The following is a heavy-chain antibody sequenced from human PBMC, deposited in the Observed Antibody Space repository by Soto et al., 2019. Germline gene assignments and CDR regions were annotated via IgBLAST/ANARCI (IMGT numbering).Heavy chain of an antibody. Sequence: EVQLVESRGGLLQPGESLRLSCAVSGSTFSNDWMHWVRQAPGKGLVWVSHINSDGSSTNYADFVKGRFTIARDNAKNTVYLQMNSLRAEDTAVYYCARDRSYSLDVWGQGTTVTVSS. J-gene: IGHJ6*02. CDR3: ARDRSYSLDV. V-gene: IGHV3-74*01. CDR1: GSTFSNDW. CDR2: INSDGSST.